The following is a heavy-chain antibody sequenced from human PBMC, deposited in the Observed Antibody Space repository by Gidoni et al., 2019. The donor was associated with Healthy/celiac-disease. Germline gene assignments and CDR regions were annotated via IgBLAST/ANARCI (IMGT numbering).Heavy chain of an antibody. J-gene: IGHJ6*02. CDR1: GFTFSSYA. V-gene: IGHV3-30*04. CDR3: ARASNPEEVYYYYGMDV. CDR2: ISYDGSNK. Sequence: QVQLVESGGGVVQPGRSLRLSCAASGFTFSSYAMHWVRQAPGKGLEWVAVISYDGSNKYYADSVKGRFTISRDNSKNTLYLQMNSLRAEDTAVYYCARASNPEEVYYYYGMDVWGQGTTVTVSS. D-gene: IGHD4-4*01.